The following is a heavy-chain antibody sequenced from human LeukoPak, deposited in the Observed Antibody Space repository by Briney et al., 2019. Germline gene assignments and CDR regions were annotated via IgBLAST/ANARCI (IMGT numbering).Heavy chain of an antibody. D-gene: IGHD6-13*01. CDR3: ARVGSIAAAFVDS. J-gene: IGHJ5*01. V-gene: IGHV3-74*01. Sequence: PGGSLRPSCAAFGSTLSNSWMFWVRKVPGKGLVWFSYINGDGRTTTYADSVRGRFTISRDNTKTTLYLQMNSLRVEDTAVYYCARVGSIAAAFVDSWGHGLLVTVSS. CDR2: INGDGRTT. CDR1: GSTLSNSW.